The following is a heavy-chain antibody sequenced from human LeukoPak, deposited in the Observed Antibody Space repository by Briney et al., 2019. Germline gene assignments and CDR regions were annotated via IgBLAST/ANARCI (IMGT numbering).Heavy chain of an antibody. V-gene: IGHV4-34*01. CDR3: ARVGSGESLYFDY. D-gene: IGHD6-19*01. CDR2: INHSGST. CDR1: GGSFSAYY. J-gene: IGHJ4*02. Sequence: SETLSLTCAVYGGSFSAYYWSWIRQPPGKGLEWIGEINHSGSTNYNPSLKSRVTISIDTSKNQFSLEMSSVTAADTAVYYCARVGSGESLYFDYWGQGTLVTVSS.